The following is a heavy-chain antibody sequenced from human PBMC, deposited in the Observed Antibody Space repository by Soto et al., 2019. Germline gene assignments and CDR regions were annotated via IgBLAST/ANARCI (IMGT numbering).Heavy chain of an antibody. V-gene: IGHV3-23*01. Sequence: EVQLLESGGGLVQPGGSLRLSCAASGFTFSSYAMSWVRQAPGKGLEWVSAISGSGGSTYYADSVKGRFTISRDDSKNTLYLQMNSLRAEDTAVYYCAKDVRLRRRSFDYWGQGTLVTVSS. J-gene: IGHJ4*02. CDR3: AKDVRLRRRSFDY. CDR2: ISGSGGST. CDR1: GFTFSSYA. D-gene: IGHD4-17*01.